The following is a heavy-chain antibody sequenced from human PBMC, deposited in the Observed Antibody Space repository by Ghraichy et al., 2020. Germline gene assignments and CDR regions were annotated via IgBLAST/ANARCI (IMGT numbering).Heavy chain of an antibody. CDR1: GFIFSDYS. V-gene: IGHV3-48*02. CDR2: ITSNSRTK. CDR3: ARGSKVVRFFYYDGMDV. D-gene: IGHD4-23*01. Sequence: GESLNISCVGSGFIFSDYSMNWVRQSPGKGLEWVSYITSNSRTKSYADSVKGRFTISRDNAHNSLDLQMNSLRDEDTAVYYCARGSKVVRFFYYDGMDVWGQGTTVTVSS. J-gene: IGHJ6*02.